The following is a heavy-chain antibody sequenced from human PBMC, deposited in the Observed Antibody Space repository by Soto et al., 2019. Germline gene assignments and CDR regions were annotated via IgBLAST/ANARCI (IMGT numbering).Heavy chain of an antibody. J-gene: IGHJ5*02. D-gene: IGHD3-22*01. CDR3: ARDSRPMLTYYHDSSGFNWFDP. CDR1: GDTNSSCD. Sequence: LEIMSLSFSVAGDTNSSCDLSGIRQPPGKRPEWVAHIYYSRSTNYDPYLKSRVTISVDTSKNQFSLKLRSVTAADTAVYYFARDSRPMLTYYHDSSGFNWFDPRGQGTLVTVSS. V-gene: IGHV4-59*01. CDR2: IYYSRST.